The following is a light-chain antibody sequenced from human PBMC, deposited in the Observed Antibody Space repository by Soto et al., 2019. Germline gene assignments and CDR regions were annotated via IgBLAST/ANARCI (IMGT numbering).Light chain of an antibody. CDR3: QQRSNWPPIT. V-gene: IGKV3D-20*02. J-gene: IGKJ5*01. CDR1: QSVSSSY. Sequence: EIVLTQSPGTLSLSPGERATLSCRASQSVSSSYLAWYQQQPGQAPRLLIYDASNRATGIPARFSGSGSGTDFTLTISSLEPEDFAVYYCQQRSNWPPITFGQGTRLEIK. CDR2: DAS.